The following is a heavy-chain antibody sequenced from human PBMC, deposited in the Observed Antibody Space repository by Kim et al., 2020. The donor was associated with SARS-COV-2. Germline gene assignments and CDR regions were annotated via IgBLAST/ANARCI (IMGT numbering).Heavy chain of an antibody. CDR1: GYTFISYD. J-gene: IGHJ5*02. CDR2: INPNSGDT. CDR3: ARGITKGYCRGGSCSDL. V-gene: IGHV1-8*01. Sequence: ASVKVSCRASGYTFISYDINWVRQAPGQGLEWMGWINPNSGDTGYALKFQGRVTMTRDTSINTAYMELSSLTSDDTAVYYCARGITKGYCRGGSCSDLWGQGTLVTASS. D-gene: IGHD2-15*01.